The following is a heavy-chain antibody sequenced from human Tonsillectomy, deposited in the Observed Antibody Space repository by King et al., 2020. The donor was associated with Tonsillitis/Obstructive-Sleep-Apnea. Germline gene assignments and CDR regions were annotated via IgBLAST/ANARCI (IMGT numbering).Heavy chain of an antibody. V-gene: IGHV3-30*18. Sequence: VQLVESGGGVVQPGRSLRLSCAASGFTFSNYGMHWVRQAPGKGLEWVAFISYDGSNKYYADSVKGRFTISRDNSKNTLYLQMNSLRAEDTAVYYCAKNPAVPAAIHSYYYYGIDVWGQGTTVTVSS. CDR2: ISYDGSNK. CDR1: GFTFSNYG. J-gene: IGHJ6*02. D-gene: IGHD2-2*02. CDR3: AKNPAVPAAIHSYYYYGIDV.